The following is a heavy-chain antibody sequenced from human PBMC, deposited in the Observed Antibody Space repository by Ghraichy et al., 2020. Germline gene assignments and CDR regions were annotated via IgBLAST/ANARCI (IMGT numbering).Heavy chain of an antibody. CDR1: GFTFNTFR. CDR3: VKDVYCSGRTCCTYYLDF. Sequence: GGSLRLSCAASGFTFNTFRIHWVRQVPGKGLVWVALITSDGGNTIYADSVKGRFTISRDNSKNSLYLQMNSLTREDTAFYYCVKDVYCSGRTCCTYYLDFWGQGTLVTVSS. CDR2: ITSDGGNT. J-gene: IGHJ4*02. D-gene: IGHD2-15*01. V-gene: IGHV3-43*01.